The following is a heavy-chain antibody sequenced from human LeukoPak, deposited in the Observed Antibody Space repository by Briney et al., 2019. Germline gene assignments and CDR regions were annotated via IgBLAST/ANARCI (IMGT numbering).Heavy chain of an antibody. J-gene: IGHJ4*02. D-gene: IGHD4-17*01. Sequence: GRSLRLFCAASGFTFDDYAMHWVRQAPGKGLEWVSGISWNSGSIGYADSVKGRFTISRDDAKNSLYLQMNSLRAEDTALYYCAKRAYGDFFDYWGQGTLVTVSS. CDR2: ISWNSGSI. V-gene: IGHV3-9*01. CDR3: AKRAYGDFFDY. CDR1: GFTFDDYA.